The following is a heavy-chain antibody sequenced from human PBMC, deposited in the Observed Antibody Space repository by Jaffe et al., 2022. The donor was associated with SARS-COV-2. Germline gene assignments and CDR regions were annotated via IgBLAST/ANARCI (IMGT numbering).Heavy chain of an antibody. CDR3: ARVREDRYFNISTNYYGYYYYYMDV. CDR2: VRYRGGN. Sequence: QVQLEESGPGLVTPSETLSLTCTVSGASVRNYYWTWIRQAPGKGLEWIAYVRYRGGNIYLNPSLENRVTMSVDTANQQLSLRLSSVTTADTAVYFCARVREDRYFNISTNYYGYYYYYMDVWGKGITVTVSS. V-gene: IGHV4-59*02. J-gene: IGHJ6*03. D-gene: IGHD3-10*01. CDR1: GASVRNYY.